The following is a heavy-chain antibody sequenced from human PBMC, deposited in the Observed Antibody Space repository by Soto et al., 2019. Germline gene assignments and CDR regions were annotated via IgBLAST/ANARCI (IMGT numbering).Heavy chain of an antibody. CDR1: GGSVSNSNYY. D-gene: IGHD2-8*01. V-gene: IGHV4-39*01. CDR3: VSQRTSVLTQAYFDY. J-gene: IGHJ4*02. CDR2: VYYRGRS. Sequence: SETLSLTCTVSGGSVSNSNYYWGWIRQSPGKGLEWIGSVYYRGRSYSKSSVKSRVTISVDTSKNQFSLNLNSVTASDTAAYFCVSQRTSVLTQAYFDYWGPGALVTVSS.